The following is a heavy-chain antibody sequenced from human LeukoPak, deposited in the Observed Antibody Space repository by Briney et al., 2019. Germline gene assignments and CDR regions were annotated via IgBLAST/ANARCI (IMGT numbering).Heavy chain of an antibody. J-gene: IGHJ4*02. Sequence: SETLSLTCTVSGGSISSYYWSWIRQPPGKGLEWIGYIYYSGSTNYNPSLKSRVTISVDTSKNQFSLKLSSVTAADTAVYYCARSVYSGYDLGYWGQGTLVTVSS. V-gene: IGHV4-59*08. CDR2: IYYSGST. CDR1: GGSISSYY. CDR3: ARSVYSGYDLGY. D-gene: IGHD5-12*01.